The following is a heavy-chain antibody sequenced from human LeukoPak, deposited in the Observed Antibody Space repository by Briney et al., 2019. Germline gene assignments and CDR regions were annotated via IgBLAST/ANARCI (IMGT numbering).Heavy chain of an antibody. D-gene: IGHD3-3*01. CDR2: IYYSGST. CDR3: ARGNHDHQDY. CDR1: GGSISSYY. V-gene: IGHV4-59*01. J-gene: IGHJ4*02. Sequence: PSETLSLTCTVSGGSISSYYWSWIRQPPGKGLEWIGYIYYSGSTYYNPSLKSRLTISVDTSKNQFSLKVSSVTAADTAVYYCARGNHDHQDYWGQGTLVTVSS.